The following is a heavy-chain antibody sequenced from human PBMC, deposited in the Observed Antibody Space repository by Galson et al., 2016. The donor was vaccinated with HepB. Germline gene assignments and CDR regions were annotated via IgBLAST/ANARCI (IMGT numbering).Heavy chain of an antibody. CDR3: ARDSGTPPPRRGPSSGY. Sequence: SLRLSCAASGFTFSSYGMHWVRQAPGKGLEWVAIIWYDGSNKYYGDSVKGRFTISRDNSKNTLYLQMNSLRAEDTAIYYCARDSGTPPPRRGPSSGYWGQGTLVTVSS. D-gene: IGHD1-26*01. J-gene: IGHJ4*02. CDR1: GFTFSSYG. CDR2: IWYDGSNK. V-gene: IGHV3-33*01.